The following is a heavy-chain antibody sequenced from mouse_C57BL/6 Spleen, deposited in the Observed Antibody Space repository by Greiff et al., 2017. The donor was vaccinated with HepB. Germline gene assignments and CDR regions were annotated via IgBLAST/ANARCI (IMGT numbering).Heavy chain of an antibody. CDR3: AKNGWDDSYAMDY. J-gene: IGHJ4*01. Sequence: QVQLQQSGPGLVQPSQSLSITCTVSGFSLTSYGVHWVRQSPGKGLEWLGVIWRGGSTDYNAAFMSRLSITKDNSKSQVFFKMNSLQADDTAIYYCAKNGWDDSYAMDYWGQGTSVTVSS. V-gene: IGHV2-5*01. CDR2: IWRGGST. CDR1: GFSLTSYG. D-gene: IGHD4-1*01.